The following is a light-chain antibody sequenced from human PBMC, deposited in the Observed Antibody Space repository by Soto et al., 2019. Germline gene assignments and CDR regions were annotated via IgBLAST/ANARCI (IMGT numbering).Light chain of an antibody. J-gene: IGLJ1*01. CDR1: SSDVGGYNY. V-gene: IGLV2-14*01. Sequence: QSALTQPASVSGSPGQSITISCTGTSSDVGGYNYVSWYQQHPGKAPKLMIYEVSNRPSGVSNRFSGSKSGNTASLTISGPQAEDEADYYCCAYTSSSTLFGTGTKVTVL. CDR3: CAYTSSSTL. CDR2: EVS.